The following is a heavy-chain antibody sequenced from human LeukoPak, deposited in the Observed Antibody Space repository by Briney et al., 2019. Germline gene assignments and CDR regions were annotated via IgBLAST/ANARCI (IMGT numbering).Heavy chain of an antibody. CDR3: ARVGGVAAMPNYFDY. J-gene: IGHJ4*02. D-gene: IGHD2-2*01. V-gene: IGHV3-33*01. CDR1: GFTFSSYG. CDR2: IWYDGSNK. Sequence: GGSLRLSCAASGFTFSSYGMHWVRQAPGKGLEWVAVIWYDGSNKYYADSVKGRFTISRDNSKNTLYLQMNSLRAEDTAVYYCARVGGVAAMPNYFDYWGQGTLVTVSS.